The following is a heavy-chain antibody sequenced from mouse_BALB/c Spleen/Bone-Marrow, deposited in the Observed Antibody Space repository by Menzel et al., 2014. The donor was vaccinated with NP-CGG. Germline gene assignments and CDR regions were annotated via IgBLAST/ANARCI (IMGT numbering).Heavy chain of an antibody. CDR2: IDPFNGGT. D-gene: IGHD2-4*01. V-gene: IGHV1S135*01. J-gene: IGHJ2*01. CDR3: ARAYDFLDY. CDR1: GYSFTSYY. Sequence: VQLQQSGPELMKPGASVKISCKASGYSFTSYYMHWVKQSHGKSLEWIGYIDPFNGGTSYNQKFKGKATLTVDKSSNTAYMQLSSLTSENSAVYYCARAYDFLDYWGQGSTLTGSS.